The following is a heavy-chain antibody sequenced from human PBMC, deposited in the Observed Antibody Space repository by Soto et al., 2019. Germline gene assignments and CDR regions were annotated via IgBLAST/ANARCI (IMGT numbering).Heavy chain of an antibody. D-gene: IGHD6-6*01. CDR2: IYYTGSI. CDR1: GGSIRGSSYY. J-gene: IGHJ4*02. Sequence: ASETLSLTCTVSGGSIRGSSYYWGWIRQPPGKGLEWIASIYYTGSIFYNPSLKGRVTISVDTSNNQFSLNLNSVTAADTAIYYCATHPGSSSNSWGQGTLVTVSS. CDR3: ATHPGSSSNS. V-gene: IGHV4-39*01.